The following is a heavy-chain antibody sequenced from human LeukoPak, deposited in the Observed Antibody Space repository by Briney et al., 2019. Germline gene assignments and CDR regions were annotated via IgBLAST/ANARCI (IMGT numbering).Heavy chain of an antibody. CDR1: GGTFSSYA. D-gene: IGHD1-26*01. CDR2: IIPIFGTA. V-gene: IGHV1-69*13. CDR3: AADSGSFPFDY. Sequence: ASVKVSCKAFGGTFSSYAISWVRQAPGQGLEWMGGIIPIFGTASYAQKFQGRVTITADESTSTAYMELSSLRSEDTAVYYCAADSGSFPFDYWGQGTLVTVSS. J-gene: IGHJ4*02.